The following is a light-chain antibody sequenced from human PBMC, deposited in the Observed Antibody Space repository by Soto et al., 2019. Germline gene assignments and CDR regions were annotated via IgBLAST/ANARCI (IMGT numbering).Light chain of an antibody. J-gene: IGKJ1*01. CDR3: QQTYTTPET. CDR1: HSISRY. Sequence: DIQMTQSPSSLSASVGDRVTITCRASHSISRYLNWYQQKPGEAPKLLIYVASSLQSGVPSRFSGSGSGTDFTLTISSLQPEDFATYSCQQTYTTPETFGQGTKVEIK. V-gene: IGKV1-39*01. CDR2: VAS.